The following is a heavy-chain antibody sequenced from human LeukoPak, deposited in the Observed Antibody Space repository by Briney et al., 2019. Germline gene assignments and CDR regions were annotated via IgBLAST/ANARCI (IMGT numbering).Heavy chain of an antibody. Sequence: GESLKISCKGSGYSFTSYWNSWVRQMPGKGLEWMGRIDPSDSYTNYSPSFQGHVTISADKSISTAYLQWSSLKASDTAMYYCASWDGSGSYYHYYGMDVWGEGTTVTVSS. J-gene: IGHJ6*04. CDR3: ASWDGSGSYYHYYGMDV. CDR2: IDPSDSYT. V-gene: IGHV5-10-1*01. D-gene: IGHD3-10*01. CDR1: GYSFTSYW.